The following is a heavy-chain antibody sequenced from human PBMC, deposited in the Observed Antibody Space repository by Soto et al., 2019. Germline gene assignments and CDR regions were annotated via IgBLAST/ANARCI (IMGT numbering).Heavy chain of an antibody. V-gene: IGHV3-33*01. CDR2: IWYAGSNI. CDR1: GFTFSRYG. CDR3: ARDREQRLGGYYFDY. J-gene: IGHJ4*02. Sequence: QVQLVESGEGVVQPGRSLRLSCAASGFTFSRYGMHWVRQAPGRGLEWVAVIWYAGSNIYYADSVKGRFTISRDNSKDKQDLQLNRLRAEDTATYEYARDREQRLGGYYFDYWGQGTLVTVSS. D-gene: IGHD6-19*01.